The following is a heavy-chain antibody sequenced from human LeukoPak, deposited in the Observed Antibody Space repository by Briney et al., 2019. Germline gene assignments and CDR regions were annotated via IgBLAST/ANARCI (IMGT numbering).Heavy chain of an antibody. D-gene: IGHD3-16*01. Sequence: GGSLRLSCAASGFTFSSYSMNWVRQAPGKGLEWVLSISSSSSYIYYADSVKGRFTISRDNAKNSLYLQMNSLRAEDTAVYYCARDRSLKAAFDIWGQGTMVTVSS. CDR2: ISSSSSYI. CDR1: GFTFSSYS. V-gene: IGHV3-21*01. CDR3: ARDRSLKAAFDI. J-gene: IGHJ3*02.